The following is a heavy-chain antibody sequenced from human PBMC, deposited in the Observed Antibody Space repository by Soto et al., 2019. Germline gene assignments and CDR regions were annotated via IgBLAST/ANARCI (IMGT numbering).Heavy chain of an antibody. CDR3: AKDTGDCRSISCNPGNNWFDP. Sequence: PGWSLRLSCAFSVFTFSSHGMQWVRQAPGKGLEWVAIISYDGSKKYYLDSVKGRFTISRDNSRNTLYLQMDSLRVEDTAVYHCAKDTGDCRSISCNPGNNWFDPWGQGTLVTVSS. CDR1: VFTFSSHG. D-gene: IGHD2-2*01. CDR2: ISYDGSKK. V-gene: IGHV3-30*18. J-gene: IGHJ5*02.